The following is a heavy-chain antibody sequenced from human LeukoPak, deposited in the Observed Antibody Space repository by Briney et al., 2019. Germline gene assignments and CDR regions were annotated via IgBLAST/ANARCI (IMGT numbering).Heavy chain of an antibody. Sequence: GESLKISCKGSGYSFTSYWIGWVRQMPGKGLGWMGIIYPGDSGTGYSPSFQGQVTISADKSICTAYLQWSSLKASDTAMYYCARRLGTTGTFDYWGQGTLVTVSS. CDR2: IYPGDSGT. V-gene: IGHV5-51*01. D-gene: IGHD1-1*01. CDR1: GYSFTSYW. J-gene: IGHJ4*02. CDR3: ARRLGTTGTFDY.